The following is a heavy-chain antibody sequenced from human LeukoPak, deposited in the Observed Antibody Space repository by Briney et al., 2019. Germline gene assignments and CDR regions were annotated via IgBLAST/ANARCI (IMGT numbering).Heavy chain of an antibody. CDR2: ISAYNGNT. CDR3: ARVGLKLVATITPFDY. J-gene: IGHJ4*02. Sequence: ASVKVSCKASGYTFTSYGISWVRQAPGQGLEWMGWISAYNGNTNYTQKLQGRVTMTTDTSTSTAYMELRSLRSDDTAVYYWARVGLKLVATITPFDYWGQGTLVTVSS. D-gene: IGHD5-12*01. CDR1: GYTFTSYG. V-gene: IGHV1-18*01.